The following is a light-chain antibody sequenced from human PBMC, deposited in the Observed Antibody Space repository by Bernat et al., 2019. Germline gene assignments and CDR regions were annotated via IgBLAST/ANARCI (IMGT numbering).Light chain of an antibody. J-gene: IGLJ2*01. CDR1: SLRSYY. CDR2: GKN. V-gene: IGLV3-19*01. CDR3: NSRDRSGNLVV. Sequence: SSELTQDPAVSVALGQTVRITCQGDSLRSYYASWYQQKSGQAPVLVIYGKNNRPSGILDRFSGSSSGNTASLTITGAQAEDEAGYYCNSRDRSGNLVVFGGGTKLTVL.